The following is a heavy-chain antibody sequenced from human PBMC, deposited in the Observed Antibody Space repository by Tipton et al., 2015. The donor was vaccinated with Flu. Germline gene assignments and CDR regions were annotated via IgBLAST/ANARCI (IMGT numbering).Heavy chain of an antibody. J-gene: IGHJ5*02. CDR2: IYYSGNT. D-gene: IGHD3-10*01. CDR3: AREAAPTPGAGYQYES. V-gene: IGHV4-39*07. CDR1: GGSIISSSFY. Sequence: TLSLTCTVSGGSIISSSFYWGWIRQPPGKGLEWIGNIYYSGNTYYNPPLKSRVTVSVDTSKNQLSLKLTSVTAADTAVYFCAREAAPTPGAGYQYESWGQGKLVTVSS.